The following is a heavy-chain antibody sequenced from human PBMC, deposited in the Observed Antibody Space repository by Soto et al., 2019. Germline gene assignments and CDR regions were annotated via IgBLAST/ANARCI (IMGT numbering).Heavy chain of an antibody. CDR3: ARANYYDSMGVRHDAFDI. Sequence: SETLSLTCTVSGGSISSYYWSWIRQPPGKGLEWIGYIYYSGSTNYNPSLKSRVTISVDTSKNQFSLKLSSVTAADTAVYYCARANYYDSMGVRHDAFDIWGQGTMVTVSS. V-gene: IGHV4-59*01. CDR1: GGSISSYY. J-gene: IGHJ3*02. D-gene: IGHD3-22*01. CDR2: IYYSGST.